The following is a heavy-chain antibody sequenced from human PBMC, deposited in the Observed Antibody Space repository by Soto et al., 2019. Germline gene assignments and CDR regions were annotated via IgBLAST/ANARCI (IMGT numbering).Heavy chain of an antibody. Sequence: QLQLQESGPGLVKPSETLSLTCTVSGGSISSSSYYWGWIRQPPGKGLEWIGSIYYSGSTYYNPSLKSRVTISVDTSKNQFSLKLSSVTAADTAVYYSARYRRDYDKPFWGQGTLVTVSS. J-gene: IGHJ4*02. CDR2: IYYSGST. CDR1: GGSISSSSYY. CDR3: ARYRRDYDKPF. V-gene: IGHV4-39*01. D-gene: IGHD3-22*01.